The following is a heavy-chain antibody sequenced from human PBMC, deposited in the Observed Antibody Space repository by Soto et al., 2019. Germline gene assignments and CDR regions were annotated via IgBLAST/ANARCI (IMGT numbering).Heavy chain of an antibody. D-gene: IGHD2-15*01. CDR2: IKQDGSEK. CDR3: ARDLSVVVVADAFDI. J-gene: IGHJ3*02. Sequence: GGSLRLSCAASGFTFSSYWMSWVRQAPGKGLEWVANIKQDGSEKYYVDSVKGRFTISRDNAKNSLYLQMNSLRAEDTAVYYCARDLSVVVVADAFDIWGQGTMVTVSS. CDR1: GFTFSSYW. V-gene: IGHV3-7*01.